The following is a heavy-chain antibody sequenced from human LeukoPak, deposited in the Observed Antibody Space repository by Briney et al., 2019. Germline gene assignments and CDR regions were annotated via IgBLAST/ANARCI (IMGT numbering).Heavy chain of an antibody. D-gene: IGHD3-22*01. J-gene: IGHJ4*02. CDR1: GFTFGKYW. CDR2: IKLDGSEK. Sequence: GGSLRLSCVASGFTFGKYWMSWVRQAPGKGLEWVANIKLDGSEKNYVDSVKGRFTISRDNSKNTLYLQMNSLRAEDTAVYYCARLSHSSGYVPPFDYWGQGTLVTVSS. CDR3: ARLSHSSGYVPPFDY. V-gene: IGHV3-7*01.